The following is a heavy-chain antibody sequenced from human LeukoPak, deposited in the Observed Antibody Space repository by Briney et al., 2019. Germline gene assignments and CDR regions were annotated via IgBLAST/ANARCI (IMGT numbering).Heavy chain of an antibody. J-gene: IGHJ3*02. D-gene: IGHD3-16*01. CDR1: GGTFSSYA. Sequence: SVKVSCKASGGTFSSYAISWVRQAPGQGLEWMGGIIPIFGTANYAQKFQGRVTMTRNTSISTAYMELSSLRSEDTAVYYCAGGAFDAFDIWGQGTMVTVSS. CDR2: IIPIFGTA. V-gene: IGHV1-69*05. CDR3: AGGAFDAFDI.